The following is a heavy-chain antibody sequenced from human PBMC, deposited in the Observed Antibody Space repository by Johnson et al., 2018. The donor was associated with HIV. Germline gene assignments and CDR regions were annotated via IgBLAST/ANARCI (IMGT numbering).Heavy chain of an antibody. Sequence: MLLVESGGGLIQPGGSLRLSCAASGFTVSSNYMSWVRQAPGKGLEWVSVMYSGGNTYYADSVKGRFTISRDNSKNTLYLQMNSLRAEDTAIYYCARDRILTGYDAFDIWGQGTMVTVSS. CDR1: GFTVSSNY. V-gene: IGHV3-53*01. J-gene: IGHJ3*02. CDR2: MYSGGNT. CDR3: ARDRILTGYDAFDI. D-gene: IGHD3-9*01.